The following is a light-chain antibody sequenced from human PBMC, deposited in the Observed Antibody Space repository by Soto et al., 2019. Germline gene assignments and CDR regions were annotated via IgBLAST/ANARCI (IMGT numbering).Light chain of an antibody. Sequence: DIVMTQSPDSLAVSLGERATFNCKSSQSVLYSPNNKNYLAWYQQKPGQPPELLIYWASTRESGVPDRFSGSGSGTDFTLTISSLQAEDVAVYYCQQYYSTPWTFGQGTKVEI. CDR3: QQYYSTPWT. V-gene: IGKV4-1*01. J-gene: IGKJ1*01. CDR1: QSVLYSPNNKNY. CDR2: WAS.